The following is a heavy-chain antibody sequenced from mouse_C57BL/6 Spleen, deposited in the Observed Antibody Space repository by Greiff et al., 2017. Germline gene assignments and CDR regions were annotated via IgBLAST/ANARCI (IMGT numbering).Heavy chain of an antibody. CDR3: ASITTVVSHWYFDV. J-gene: IGHJ1*03. CDR1: GYTFTSYW. Sequence: QVQLQQPGAELVRPGTSVKLSCKASGYTFTSYWMHWVKQRPGQGLEWIGVIVPSDSYTNYNQKFKGKATLTVDTSSSTAYMQLSSLTSEDSAVYYCASITTVVSHWYFDVWGTGTTVTVSS. CDR2: IVPSDSYT. D-gene: IGHD1-1*01. V-gene: IGHV1-59*01.